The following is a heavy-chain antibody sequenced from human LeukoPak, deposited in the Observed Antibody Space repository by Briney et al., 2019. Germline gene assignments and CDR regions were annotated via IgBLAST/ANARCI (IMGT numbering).Heavy chain of an antibody. V-gene: IGHV4-34*01. CDR1: GGSFNGYY. J-gene: IGHJ6*03. CDR2: INHSGST. Sequence: SDTLSLTCPVCGGSFNGYYWSWIRQPPGKGLEWIGEINHSGSTNYNPSLKSRVTISVDTSKNQFSLKLRSVTAADPPVYYCARGARYNWNYGILYYYYYRDVWGKGTTVTVS. CDR3: ARGARYNWNYGILYYYYYRDV. D-gene: IGHD1-7*01.